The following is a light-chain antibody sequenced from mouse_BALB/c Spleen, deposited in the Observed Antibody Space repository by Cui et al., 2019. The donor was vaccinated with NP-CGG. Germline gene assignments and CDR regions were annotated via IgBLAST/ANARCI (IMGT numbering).Light chain of an antibody. CDR1: TGVVTTSNY. CDR3: VLWYSNHWV. J-gene: IGLJ1*01. Sequence: QAVVTQESALTTSPGETVTVTCRSSTGVVTTSNYANWVQEKPDHLFTGLIGGTNNRTPGVPARFSGSLIGDKAALTITGAQTEDEAIYFCVLWYSNHWVFGGGTKLTVL. CDR2: GTN. V-gene: IGLV1*01.